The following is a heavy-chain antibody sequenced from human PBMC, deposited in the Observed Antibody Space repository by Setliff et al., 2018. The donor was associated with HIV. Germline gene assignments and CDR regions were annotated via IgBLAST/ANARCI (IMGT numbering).Heavy chain of an antibody. D-gene: IGHD1-26*01. J-gene: IGHJ6*03. CDR2: ISAYNGNT. CDR3: ARTGSYVGYYYYYYMDV. CDR1: GYTFTDYF. V-gene: IGHV1-18*04. Sequence: ASVKVSCKSSGYTFTDYFIHWVRQAPGQGLEWMGWISAYNGNTNYAQKLQGRVTMTTDTSPSTAYMELRSLRSDDTAVYYCARTGSYVGYYYYYYMDVWGKGTTVTVS.